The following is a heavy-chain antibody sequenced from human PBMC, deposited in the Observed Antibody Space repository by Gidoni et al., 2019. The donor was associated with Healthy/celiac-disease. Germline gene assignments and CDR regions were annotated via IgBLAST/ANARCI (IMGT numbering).Heavy chain of an antibody. CDR2: ISGSGGST. CDR1: AFAFSSYA. Sequence: VQLLETGVGLVQTGGSLILLSAASAFAFSSYAMSWVRQATGKGLGSVSAISGSGGSTYYADSVKDRFTISRDNSKNTLYLQMNSLRAEGTAVYYCAKAPPSINPYFDYWGQGTMVTVSS. CDR3: AKAPPSINPYFDY. J-gene: IGHJ4*02. V-gene: IGHV3-23*01.